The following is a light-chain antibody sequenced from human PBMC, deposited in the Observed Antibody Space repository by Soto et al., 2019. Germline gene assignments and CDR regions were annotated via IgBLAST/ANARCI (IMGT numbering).Light chain of an antibody. CDR1: QSISSW. V-gene: IGKV1-5*03. CDR3: QQYNSYSSWT. Sequence: DIQMSQSPSTLSASVGDRVTITCRASQSISSWLAWYQQKPGKAPKLLINKASSLESGVPSRFSGSGSGTEFTLTISSLQPDDFATYYCQQYNSYSSWTFGQGTKVDIK. CDR2: KAS. J-gene: IGKJ1*01.